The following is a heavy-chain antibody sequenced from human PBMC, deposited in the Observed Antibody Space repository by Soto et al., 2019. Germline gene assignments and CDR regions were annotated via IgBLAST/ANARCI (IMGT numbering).Heavy chain of an antibody. CDR3: ARGRDGDY. J-gene: IGHJ4*02. CDR2: ISAHNGNT. D-gene: IGHD6-6*01. CDR1: GYIFTTYG. Sequence: QVHLVQSGAEVKKPGASVKVSCKGSGYIFTTYGITWVRQAPGQGLEWMGWISAHNGNTNFAQKLQGRVTVTRDTSASTDYMELSNLRSDDTVVYYCARGRDGDYWGQGALVTVPS. V-gene: IGHV1-18*01.